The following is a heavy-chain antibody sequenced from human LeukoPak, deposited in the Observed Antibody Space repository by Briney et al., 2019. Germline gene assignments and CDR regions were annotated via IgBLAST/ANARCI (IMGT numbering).Heavy chain of an antibody. CDR2: ISGSGGST. CDR3: AKAADYDYKDAFDI. J-gene: IGHJ3*02. V-gene: IGHV3-23*01. Sequence: GGSLRLCCGASGFTFSNYWMSWVRQAPGKGLELVSAISGSGGSTYYADSVKGRFTISRDNSKNTLYLQMNSLRAEDTAVYYCAKAADYDYKDAFDIWGQGTMVTVSS. D-gene: IGHD5-12*01. CDR1: GFTFSNYW.